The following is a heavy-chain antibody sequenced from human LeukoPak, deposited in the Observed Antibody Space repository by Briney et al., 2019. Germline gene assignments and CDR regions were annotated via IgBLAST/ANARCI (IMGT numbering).Heavy chain of an antibody. D-gene: IGHD1-26*01. CDR3: ARDGISGSYYAEYFQH. Sequence: SETLSLTCTVSGGSVSSGSYYWSWIRQPPGKGLEWIGYIYYSGSTNYNPSLKSRVTISVDTSKNQFSLKLSSVTAADTAVYYCARDGISGSYYAEYFQHWGQGTLVTVSS. CDR2: IYYSGST. V-gene: IGHV4-61*01. CDR1: GGSVSSGSYY. J-gene: IGHJ1*01.